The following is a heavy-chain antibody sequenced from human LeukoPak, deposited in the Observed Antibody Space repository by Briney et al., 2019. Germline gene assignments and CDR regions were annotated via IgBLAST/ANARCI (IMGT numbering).Heavy chain of an antibody. CDR3: AKGLINDWSALEY. D-gene: IGHD3-9*01. CDR2: ISGDGGTT. Sequence: GGSLRLSCTTSEFTFTNYAMTWVRQAPGKGLEWVSVISGDGGTTYYTDSVKGRFTISRDNSKNTLYLQMSSPRAEDTALYYCAKGLINDWSALEYWGQGTLVTVSS. CDR1: EFTFTNYA. V-gene: IGHV3-23*01. J-gene: IGHJ4*02.